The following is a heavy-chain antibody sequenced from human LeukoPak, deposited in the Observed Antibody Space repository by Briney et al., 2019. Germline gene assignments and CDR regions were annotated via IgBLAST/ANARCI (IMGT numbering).Heavy chain of an antibody. D-gene: IGHD6-6*01. CDR2: INWNGAST. Sequence: GGSLRLSCAASGFSFDDLGMTWVRQVPGKGLEWVAGINWNGASTGYADSVRGRFTNPRDNAKNSLYLQMNSLRAEDTALYYCARAVCPTIKFCDSSYFMDVWGKGTTVNVS. CDR3: ARAVCPTIKFCDSSYFMDV. J-gene: IGHJ6*03. CDR1: GFSFDDLG. V-gene: IGHV3-20*04.